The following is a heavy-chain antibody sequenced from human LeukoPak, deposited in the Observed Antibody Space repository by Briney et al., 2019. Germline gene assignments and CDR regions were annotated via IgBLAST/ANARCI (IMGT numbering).Heavy chain of an antibody. CDR3: ARHAHVPGGNYLDS. CDR1: GGSISSYY. V-gene: IGHV4-4*09. CDR2: IYTSGST. D-gene: IGHD1-1*01. J-gene: IGHJ4*02. Sequence: SETLSLTCTVSGGSISSYYWSWIRQPPGKGLEWIGYIYTSGSTNYNPSLKSRVTISVDTSKNQFSLKLSSVTAADTAVYYCARHAHVPGGNYLDSWGQGTLVTVSS.